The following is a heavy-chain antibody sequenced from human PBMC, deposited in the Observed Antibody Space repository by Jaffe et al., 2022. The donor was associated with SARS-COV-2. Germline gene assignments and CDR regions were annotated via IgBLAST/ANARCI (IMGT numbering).Heavy chain of an antibody. D-gene: IGHD4-17*01. CDR1: GFTFSRYG. J-gene: IGHJ4*02. CDR2: ISSTGGNE. Sequence: EVQLLESGGGLVQPGGSLRLSCTASGFTFSRYGMSWVRQAPGKGLGWVSTISSTGGNEYYGDSVRGRFTISRDNSKNTLHLQINTLRAEDTAVYYCAKDSNYGGNSGYFDYWGQGTLVTVSS. CDR3: AKDSNYGGNSGYFDY. V-gene: IGHV3-23*01.